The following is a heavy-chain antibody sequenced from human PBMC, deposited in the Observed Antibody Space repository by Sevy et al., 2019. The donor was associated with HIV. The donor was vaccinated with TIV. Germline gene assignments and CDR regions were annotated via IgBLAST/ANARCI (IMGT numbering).Heavy chain of an antibody. Sequence: SETLSLTRVVSGASVNNKYWAWIRQSPALGLEWIGYVHYSGASSDNPSLKSRLSISLDIPNNEFSLRLTSVTPADTAVYYCATFDSDFDPRFDPWGQGTLVTVSS. CDR3: ATFDSDFDPRFDP. D-gene: IGHD3-9*01. V-gene: IGHV4-59*02. CDR1: GASVNNKY. J-gene: IGHJ5*02. CDR2: VHYSGAS.